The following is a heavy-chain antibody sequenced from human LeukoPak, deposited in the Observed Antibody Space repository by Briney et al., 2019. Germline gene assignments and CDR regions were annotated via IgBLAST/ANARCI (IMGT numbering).Heavy chain of an antibody. CDR3: SKRTLPRGSSTSCYDY. Sequence: GGSLRLACAASGFTFSSCGMGWVRQAAGKGRGWGSAISGGGGSTYHADSVEGRFTVSRDNTKNTLYLQMNSLRTEEMSMYYCSKRTLPRGSSTSCYDYWGQGTLVSVSS. CDR2: ISGGGGST. CDR1: GFTFSSCG. V-gene: IGHV3-23*01. J-gene: IGHJ4*02. D-gene: IGHD2-2*01.